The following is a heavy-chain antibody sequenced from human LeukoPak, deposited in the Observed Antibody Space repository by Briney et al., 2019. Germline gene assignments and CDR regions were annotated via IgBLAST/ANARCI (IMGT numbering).Heavy chain of an antibody. CDR1: GFTFSYYG. D-gene: IGHD6-13*01. CDR3: AKDVRYSSPLLDWFDP. J-gene: IGHJ5*02. V-gene: IGHV3-30*18. Sequence: GGSLRLSCAASGFTFSYYGMHWVRQAPGKGLEWVAVISYDGSNKYYADSVKGRFTISRDNSKNTLYLQMNSLRAEDTAVYYCAKDVRYSSPLLDWFDPWGQGTLVTVSS. CDR2: ISYDGSNK.